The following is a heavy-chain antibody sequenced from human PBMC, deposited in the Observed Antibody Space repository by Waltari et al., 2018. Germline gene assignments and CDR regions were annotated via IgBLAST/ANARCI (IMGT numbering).Heavy chain of an antibody. Sequence: QVQLQESGPGLVRPSETLSITCAVSGYLINSGYYWGWLRQTPGKGLQWIGTIYHGGDKYYNPSLESRVTMSLDTSKNQFFLKLTSVTAEDTAMYYCVRNGLGYCTSSTCYKNDDWGQGTLVTVSS. CDR1: GYLINSGYY. V-gene: IGHV4-38-2*01. CDR2: IYHGGDK. CDR3: VRNGLGYCTSSTCYKNDD. D-gene: IGHD2-2*01. J-gene: IGHJ1*01.